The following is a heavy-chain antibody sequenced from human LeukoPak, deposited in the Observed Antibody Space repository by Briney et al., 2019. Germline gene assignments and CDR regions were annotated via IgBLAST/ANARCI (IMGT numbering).Heavy chain of an antibody. Sequence: TSGGSLRLSCAASGFTFSSYSMNWVRQAPGKGLEWVSSISSSSSYIYYADSVKGRFTISRDNAKNSLYLQMNSLRAEDTAVYYCARAPTVTTLNYYGMDVWGQGTTVTVSS. J-gene: IGHJ6*02. CDR1: GFTFSSYS. CDR2: ISSSSSYI. V-gene: IGHV3-21*01. CDR3: ARAPTVTTLNYYGMDV. D-gene: IGHD4-17*01.